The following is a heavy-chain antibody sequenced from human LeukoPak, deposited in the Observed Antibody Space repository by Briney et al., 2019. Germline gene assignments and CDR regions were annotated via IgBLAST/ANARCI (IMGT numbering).Heavy chain of an antibody. CDR1: GGSFSGYY. Sequence: SETLSLTCAVYGGSFSGYYWSWIRQPPGKGLEWIGEINHSGSTNYDPSLKSRVTISVDTSKNQFSLKLSSVTAADTAVYYCAIIQLWLDYWGQGTLVTVSS. D-gene: IGHD5-18*01. CDR3: AIIQLWLDY. CDR2: INHSGST. J-gene: IGHJ4*02. V-gene: IGHV4-34*01.